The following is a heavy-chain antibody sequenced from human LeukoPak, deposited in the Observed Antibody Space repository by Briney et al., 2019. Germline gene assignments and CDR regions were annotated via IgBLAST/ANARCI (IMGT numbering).Heavy chain of an antibody. Sequence: ASVKVSCKASGNTFAGYYVHWVRQAPGQGLEWMGWINPNSGGTNYAQKFQGRVTMTRDTSISTAYMELSRLRSDDTAVYYCARVLRYSSSWTPLAYWGQGTLVTVSS. V-gene: IGHV1-2*02. J-gene: IGHJ4*02. CDR3: ARVLRYSSSWTPLAY. CDR2: INPNSGGT. CDR1: GNTFAGYY. D-gene: IGHD6-13*01.